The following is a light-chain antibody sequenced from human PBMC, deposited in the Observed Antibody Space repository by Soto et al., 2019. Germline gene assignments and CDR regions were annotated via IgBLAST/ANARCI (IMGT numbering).Light chain of an antibody. CDR2: VNSDGSH. CDR3: QTWATGVV. J-gene: IGLJ2*01. CDR1: SGHSNYA. V-gene: IGLV4-69*01. Sequence: QSVLTQSPSASASLGASVKLTCTLSSGHSNYAIAWHQQQPEKGPRYLMKVNSDGSHNKGDGIPDRFSGSSSGAERYLTISSLQSEDEADYYCQTWATGVVFGGGTKLTVL.